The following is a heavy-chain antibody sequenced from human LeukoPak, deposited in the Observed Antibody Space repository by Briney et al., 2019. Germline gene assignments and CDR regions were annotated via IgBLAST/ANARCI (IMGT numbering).Heavy chain of an antibody. CDR2: IYYSGST. Sequence: SETLSLTCTVSGVSISSGDYYWSWIRQPPGKGLEWIGYIYYSGSTYYNPSLKSRVTISVDTSKNQFSLKLSSVTAADTAVYYCARDVCSSTSCLLDYWGQGTLVTVSS. CDR3: ARDVCSSTSCLLDY. J-gene: IGHJ4*02. D-gene: IGHD2-2*01. V-gene: IGHV4-30-4*01. CDR1: GVSISSGDYY.